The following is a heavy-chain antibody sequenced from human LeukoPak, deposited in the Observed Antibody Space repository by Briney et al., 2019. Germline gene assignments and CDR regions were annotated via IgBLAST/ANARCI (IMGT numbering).Heavy chain of an antibody. Sequence: SETLSLTCTVSGGSISSYYWSWIRQPPGKGLEWVGYIYYSGSSTYNPSLKSRVTISVDTSKNQFSLKLSSVTAADTAVYYCARERIAVAGHYYYYYGMDVWGQGTTVTVSS. J-gene: IGHJ6*02. D-gene: IGHD6-19*01. V-gene: IGHV4-59*01. CDR2: IYYSGSS. CDR3: ARERIAVAGHYYYYYGMDV. CDR1: GGSISSYY.